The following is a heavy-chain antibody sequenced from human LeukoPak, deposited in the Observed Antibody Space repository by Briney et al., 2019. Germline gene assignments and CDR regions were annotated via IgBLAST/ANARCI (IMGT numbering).Heavy chain of an antibody. CDR2: ISGSGGST. D-gene: IGHD3-22*01. J-gene: IGHJ4*02. CDR1: GFTCSSYA. CDR3: AKKYYYDSSGSFNYFDY. Sequence: GGSLRLSCAASGFTCSSYAMSLVRQAPGKGLEWVSAISGSGGSTYYADSVKGRFTISRDNSKNTLYLQMNSLRAEDTAVYYCAKKYYYDSSGSFNYFDYWGQGTLVTVSS. V-gene: IGHV3-23*01.